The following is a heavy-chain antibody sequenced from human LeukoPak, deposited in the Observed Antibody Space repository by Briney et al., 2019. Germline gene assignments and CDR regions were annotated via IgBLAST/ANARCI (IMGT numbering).Heavy chain of an antibody. CDR3: EAYGSGSYSHFDY. CDR2: IYYSGST. V-gene: IGHV4-39*07. D-gene: IGHD3-10*01. Sequence: SETLSLTCTVSGGSISSSSYYWGWIRQPPGKGLEWIGSIYYSGSTYYNPSLKSRVTISVDTSKNQFSLKLSSVTAADTAVYYCEAYGSGSYSHFDYWGQGTLVTVSP. J-gene: IGHJ4*02. CDR1: GGSISSSSYY.